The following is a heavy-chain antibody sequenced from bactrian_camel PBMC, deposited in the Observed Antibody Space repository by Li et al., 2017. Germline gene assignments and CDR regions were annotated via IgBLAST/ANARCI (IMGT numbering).Heavy chain of an antibody. D-gene: IGHD3*01. J-gene: IGHJ4*01. CDR1: GNTHNSNY. V-gene: IGHV3S53*01. CDR2: IDRDGKK. Sequence: HVQLVESGGGSVQAGGSLRLSCVASGNTHNSNYMGWFRQSPGKERVGVASIDRDGKKTYASTVKGRFTISQDSAKNTLYLQMNSLKTEDTAVYYCATDRTVIQPLGVMSIYFSYWGQGTQVTVS. CDR3: ATDRTVIQPLGVMSIYFSY.